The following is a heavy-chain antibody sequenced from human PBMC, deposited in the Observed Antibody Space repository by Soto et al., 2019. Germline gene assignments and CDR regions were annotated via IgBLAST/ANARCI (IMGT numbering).Heavy chain of an antibody. Sequence: SETLSLTCTVSGGSISSGGYYWSWIRQHPGKGLEWIGYIYYSGSTYYNPSLKSRVTISVDTSKNQFSLKLSSVTAADTAVYYCARGRVVAARDYFDYWGQGTLVTVSS. CDR2: IYYSGST. CDR1: GGSISSGGYY. J-gene: IGHJ4*02. D-gene: IGHD2-15*01. V-gene: IGHV4-31*03. CDR3: ARGRVVAARDYFDY.